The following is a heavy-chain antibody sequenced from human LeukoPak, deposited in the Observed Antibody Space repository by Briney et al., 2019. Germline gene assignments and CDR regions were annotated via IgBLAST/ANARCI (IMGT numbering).Heavy chain of an antibody. Sequence: SETLSLTCTVSGGSISSSSYYWGWIRQPPGKGLEGIGSIYYSGSTYYNPSLKSRVTISVDTSKNQFSLKLSSVTAADTAVYYCARDVRSGYFDYWGQGTLVTVSS. V-gene: IGHV4-39*07. CDR2: IYYSGST. CDR1: GGSISSSSYY. D-gene: IGHD3-22*01. CDR3: ARDVRSGYFDY. J-gene: IGHJ4*02.